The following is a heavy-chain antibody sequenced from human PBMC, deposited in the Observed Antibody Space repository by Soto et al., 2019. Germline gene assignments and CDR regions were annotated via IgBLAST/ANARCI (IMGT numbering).Heavy chain of an antibody. CDR3: ARGVFARYYYDSSGLLWFDP. CDR2: IYHSGST. CDR1: GGSISSGDYY. J-gene: IGHJ5*02. Sequence: SETLSLTCTVSGGSISSGDYYWSWIRQPPGKGLEWIGYIYHSGSTYYNPSLKSRVTISVDRSKNQFSLKLSSVTAADTAVYYCARGVFARYYYDSSGLLWFDPWGQGTLVTVSS. D-gene: IGHD3-22*01. V-gene: IGHV4-30-2*01.